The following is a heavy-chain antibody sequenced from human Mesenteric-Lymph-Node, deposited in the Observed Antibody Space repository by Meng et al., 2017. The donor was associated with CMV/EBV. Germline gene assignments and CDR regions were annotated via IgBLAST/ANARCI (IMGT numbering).Heavy chain of an antibody. J-gene: IGHJ5*02. CDR2: IKQDGSEK. CDR1: GFTFSSYW. Sequence: GGSLRLSCAASGFTFSSYWMSWVRQAPGKGLEWVANIKQDGSEKYYVDSVKGRFTISRDNSKNTLYLQMNSLRAEDTAVYYCAKEYDFWSGYPQNFDPWGQGTLVTVSS. D-gene: IGHD3-3*01. V-gene: IGHV3-7*03. CDR3: AKEYDFWSGYPQNFDP.